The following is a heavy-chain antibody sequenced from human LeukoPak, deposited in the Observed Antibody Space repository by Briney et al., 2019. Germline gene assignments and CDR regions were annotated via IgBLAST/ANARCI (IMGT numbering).Heavy chain of an antibody. CDR1: GFIFNTYS. CDR2: IYSSGGYM. D-gene: IGHD1-26*01. CDR3: LRWDGRAY. V-gene: IGHV3-21*06. J-gene: IGHJ4*03. Sequence: GGSLRLSCEASGFIFNTYSMNWARQAPGKGLEWVSSIYSSGGYMLYADSVKGRLIISRDNAKDSLYLQMNSLRVEDTSVYYCLRWDGRAYCGHGTLGTVSS.